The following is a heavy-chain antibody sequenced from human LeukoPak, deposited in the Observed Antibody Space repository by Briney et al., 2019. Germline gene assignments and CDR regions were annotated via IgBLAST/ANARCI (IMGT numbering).Heavy chain of an antibody. D-gene: IGHD5-12*01. CDR3: AKGLLRVATIPDAFDI. J-gene: IGHJ3*02. V-gene: IGHV3-30*18. CDR1: GFSFSSYG. Sequence: PGRSLRLSCAASGFSFSSYGMHWVRRAPGKGLEWVAVISYDGSNKYYADSVKGRFTISRDNSKNTLYLRMNGLRVEDTAVYYCAKGLLRVATIPDAFDIWGQGTMVTVSS. CDR2: ISYDGSNK.